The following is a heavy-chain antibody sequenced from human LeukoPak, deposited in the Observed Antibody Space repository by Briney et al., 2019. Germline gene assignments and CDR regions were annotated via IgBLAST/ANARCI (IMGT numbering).Heavy chain of an antibody. CDR3: AKGDAAWNHDVDY. J-gene: IGHJ4*02. Sequence: GGSLRLSCAASGFTFDDYAMHWVRQAPGKGLEWVSGISWNSGSIGYADSVKGRFTISRDNAKNSLYLQMNSLRAEDTALYYCAKGDAAWNHDVDYWGQGTLVTVSS. CDR2: ISWNSGSI. D-gene: IGHD1-14*01. CDR1: GFTFDDYA. V-gene: IGHV3-9*01.